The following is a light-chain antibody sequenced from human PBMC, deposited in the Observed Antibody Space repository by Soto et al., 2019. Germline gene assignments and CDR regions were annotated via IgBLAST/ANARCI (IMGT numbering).Light chain of an antibody. Sequence: EIVLTQSPGTLSLSPGERATLSCRASQSVSSSFFAWYQQRPGQAPRLLIFGASIRATGIPDRFSGSGSGTDFTLTISRLEAEDFAVYYCQYYGSLPRGTLGQGTKLEI. V-gene: IGKV3-20*01. CDR1: QSVSSSF. CDR2: GAS. CDR3: QYYGSLPRGT. J-gene: IGKJ2*01.